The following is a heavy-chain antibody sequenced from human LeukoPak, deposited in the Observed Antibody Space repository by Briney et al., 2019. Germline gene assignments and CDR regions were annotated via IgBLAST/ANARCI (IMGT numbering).Heavy chain of an antibody. Sequence: GGSLRLSCAASGFSFSSYGIHWVRQAPGKGLEWVAVISHEGSYQNYADSVKGRFTISRDNSKNMVFLQMNSLRAEDTAVYYCAKARAMDYWGQGTLVTVSS. CDR1: GFSFSSYG. CDR3: AKARAMDY. D-gene: IGHD5-18*01. V-gene: IGHV3-30*18. CDR2: ISHEGSYQ. J-gene: IGHJ4*02.